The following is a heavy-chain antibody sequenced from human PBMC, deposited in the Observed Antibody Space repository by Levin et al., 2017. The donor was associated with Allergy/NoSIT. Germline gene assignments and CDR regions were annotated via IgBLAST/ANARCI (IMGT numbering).Heavy chain of an antibody. CDR2: ISGSGGST. CDR3: AKGSGQQLVRSRWFDP. J-gene: IGHJ5*02. D-gene: IGHD6-13*01. CDR1: GFTFSSYA. Sequence: GESLKISCAASGFTFSSYAMSWVRQAPGKGLEWVSAISGSGGSTYYADSVKGRFTISRDNSKNTLYLQMNSLRAEDTAVYYCAKGSGQQLVRSRWFDPWGQGTLVTVSS. V-gene: IGHV3-23*01.